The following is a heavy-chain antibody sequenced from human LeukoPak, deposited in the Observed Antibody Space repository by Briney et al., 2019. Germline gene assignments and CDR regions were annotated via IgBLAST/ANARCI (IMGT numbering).Heavy chain of an antibody. CDR3: ASLRGELHAFDY. J-gene: IGHJ4*02. D-gene: IGHD3-10*01. CDR1: GGSISSSSYY. V-gene: IGHV4-39*01. Sequence: SETLSLTCTVSGGSISSSSYYWAWIRQPPGKGLEWIGSIHYSGSTYYNPSLQSRVTISIDTSKNQFSLKLRFVTAADTAMYYCASLRGELHAFDYWGQGTLVTVSS. CDR2: IHYSGST.